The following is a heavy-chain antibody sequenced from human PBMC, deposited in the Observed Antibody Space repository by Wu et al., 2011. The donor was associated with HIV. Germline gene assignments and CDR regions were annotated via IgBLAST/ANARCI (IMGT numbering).Heavy chain of an antibody. CDR2: IIPLLGTP. J-gene: IGHJ4*02. D-gene: IGHD3-10*01. Sequence: QVQLVQSGAEVKKPGSSVKVSCQASGGTFKTYAISWVRQAPGQGLEWMGGIIPLLGTPNYAQKFQDRVTITTDESTSTAYMELSSLRWEDTAIFYCTRLSYYGDSSYYYFDDWGQGTLVTVSS. CDR3: TRLSYYGDSSYYYFDD. V-gene: IGHV1-69*05. CDR1: GGTFKTYA.